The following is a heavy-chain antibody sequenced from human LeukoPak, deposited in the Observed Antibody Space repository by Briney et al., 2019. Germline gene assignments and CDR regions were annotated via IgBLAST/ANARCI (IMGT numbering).Heavy chain of an antibody. CDR1: GFTFSSYS. CDR3: ARVRGLYYYMDV. CDR2: ISSSSSTI. V-gene: IGHV3-48*01. D-gene: IGHD3-10*01. J-gene: IGHJ6*03. Sequence: GGSLRLSCAASGFTFSSYSMNWVRQAPGKGLEWVSYISSSSSTIYYADSVKGRFTISRDNAKNSLYLQMNSLRAEDTAVYYCARVRGLYYYMDVWGKGTTVTISS.